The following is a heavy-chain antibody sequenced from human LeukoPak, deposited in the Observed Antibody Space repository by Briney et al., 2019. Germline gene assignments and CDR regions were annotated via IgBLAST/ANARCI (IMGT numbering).Heavy chain of an antibody. CDR3: ARRGIDYGDSTAFDP. CDR2: IIPILGIA. CDR1: GGTFSSYA. D-gene: IGHD4-17*01. V-gene: IGHV1-69*04. Sequence: SVKVSRKASGGTFSSYAISWVRQAPGQGLEWMGRIIPILGIANYAQKFQGRVTITADKSTSTAYMELSSLRSEDTAVYYCARRGIDYGDSTAFDPWGQGTLVTVSS. J-gene: IGHJ5*02.